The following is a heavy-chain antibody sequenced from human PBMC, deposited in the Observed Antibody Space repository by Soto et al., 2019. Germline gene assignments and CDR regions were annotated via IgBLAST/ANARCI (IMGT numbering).Heavy chain of an antibody. CDR1: GYTFTRSG. V-gene: IGHV1-18*01. D-gene: IGHD5-12*01. Sequence: ASVKVSCKASGYTFTRSGISWVRQAPGQGLEWMGWISTYNGDANYAQTFQGRVTMTTDTSTSTVHMEVRSLRSDDTAVYYCAREGVAPYYYYGMDVWGQGTPVTVS. CDR3: AREGVAPYYYYGMDV. CDR2: ISTYNGDA. J-gene: IGHJ6*02.